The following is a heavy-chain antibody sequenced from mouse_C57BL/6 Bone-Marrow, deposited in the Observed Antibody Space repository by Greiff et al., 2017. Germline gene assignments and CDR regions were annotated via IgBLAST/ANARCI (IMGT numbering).Heavy chain of an antibody. V-gene: IGHV1-82*01. CDR1: GYAFSSSW. D-gene: IGHD2-2*01. CDR2: IYPGDGDT. J-gene: IGHJ4*01. Sequence: QVQLQQSGPELVKPGASVKISCKASGYAFSSSWMNWVKQRPGKGLEWIGRIYPGDGDTNYNGKFKGKATLTADKSSSTAYMQLSSLTSEDSAVYFCANLLWLQDYAMDYWGQGTSVTVSS. CDR3: ANLLWLQDYAMDY.